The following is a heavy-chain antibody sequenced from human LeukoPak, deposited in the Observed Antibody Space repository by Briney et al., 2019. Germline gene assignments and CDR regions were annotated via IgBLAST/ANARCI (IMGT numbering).Heavy chain of an antibody. J-gene: IGHJ3*02. CDR3: ARDRSPEAAFDI. Sequence: GASVKVSCKASGYTFTGYCMHWVRQAPGQGLEWMGWINPNSGGTNYAQKFQGRVTMTRDTSISTAYMELSRLRSDDTAVYYCARDRSPEAAFDIWGQGTMVTVSS. CDR2: INPNSGGT. CDR1: GYTFTGYC. V-gene: IGHV1-2*02.